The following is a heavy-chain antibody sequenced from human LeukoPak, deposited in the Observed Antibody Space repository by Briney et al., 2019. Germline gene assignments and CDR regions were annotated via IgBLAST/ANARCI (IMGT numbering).Heavy chain of an antibody. D-gene: IGHD3-22*01. V-gene: IGHV3-23*01. J-gene: IGHJ4*02. Sequence: GGSLRLSCAASGFTFSSYGMSWVRQAPGKGLEWVSAISGSGGSTYYADSVKGRFTISRDNSKNTLYLQMNSLRAEDTAVYYCAKDRLPSDYYDSSGPSTAWGQGTLVTVSS. CDR1: GFTFSSYG. CDR2: ISGSGGST. CDR3: AKDRLPSDYYDSSGPSTA.